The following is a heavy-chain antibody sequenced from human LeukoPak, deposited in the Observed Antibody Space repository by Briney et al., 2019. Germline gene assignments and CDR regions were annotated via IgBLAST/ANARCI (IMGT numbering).Heavy chain of an antibody. J-gene: IGHJ4*02. Sequence: GGSLRLSCAASGFTFSSYGMNWVRQAPGKGLEWVSSISSSSSYIYYADSVKGRFTVSRDNSKNTLYLQMNSLRAEDTAVYYCAKVASGSYYNWPFDYWGQGTLVTVSS. D-gene: IGHD1-26*01. CDR2: ISSSSSYI. V-gene: IGHV3-21*04. CDR3: AKVASGSYYNWPFDY. CDR1: GFTFSSYG.